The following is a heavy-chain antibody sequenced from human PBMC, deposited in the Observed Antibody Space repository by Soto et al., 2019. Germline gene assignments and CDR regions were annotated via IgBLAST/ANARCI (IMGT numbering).Heavy chain of an antibody. CDR2: INHGGRT. CDR1: GPSLSGYY. CDR3: ARRPDGFDI. V-gene: IGHV4-34*02. J-gene: IGHJ3*02. D-gene: IGHD6-6*01. Sequence: QVQLQQWGAGLLKPSETLSLTCAVYGPSLSGYYWSWVRQTPEKGLEWIGQINHGGRTDYNPSLTSRVTMSVDPSKNQFSLHLNYVTAADTAMYFCARRPDGFDIWGPGTMVSVSS.